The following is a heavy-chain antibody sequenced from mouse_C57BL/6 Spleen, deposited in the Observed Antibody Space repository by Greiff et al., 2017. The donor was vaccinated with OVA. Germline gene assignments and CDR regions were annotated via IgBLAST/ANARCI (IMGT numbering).Heavy chain of an antibody. D-gene: IGHD2-2*01. CDR1: GFTFNTSA. CDR3: VREGGPMVTTGAMDY. CDR2: IRSKSSNYAT. V-gene: IGHV10-3*01. J-gene: IGHJ4*01. Sequence: EVKLQESGGGLVQPKGSLKLSCAASGFTFNTSAMNWVRQAPGKGLEWVARIRSKSSNYATYYADSVKARFTISRDDSQSMLYLQMNNLKTEDTAMYYCVREGGPMVTTGAMDYWGQGTSVTVSS.